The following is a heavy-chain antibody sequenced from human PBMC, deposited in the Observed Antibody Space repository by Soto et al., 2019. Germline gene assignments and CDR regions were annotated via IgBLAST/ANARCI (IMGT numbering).Heavy chain of an antibody. J-gene: IGHJ4*02. Sequence: EVQMVESGGGLVQPGGSLRLSCAASGFTFSSYSMNWVRQAPGKGLEWVSYISSSSSTIYYADSVKGRFTISRDNAKNSLYLQINSLRDEDTAVYYCARDAGYSYGPFDYWGQGTLVTVSS. D-gene: IGHD5-18*01. V-gene: IGHV3-48*02. CDR2: ISSSSSTI. CDR3: ARDAGYSYGPFDY. CDR1: GFTFSSYS.